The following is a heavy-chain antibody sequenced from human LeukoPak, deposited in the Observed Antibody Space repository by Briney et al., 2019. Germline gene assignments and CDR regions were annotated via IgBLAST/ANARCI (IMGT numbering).Heavy chain of an antibody. CDR3: ARGKLLRSVLGNNWFDP. D-gene: IGHD2-15*01. Sequence: ASVKVSCKSSGYTFTGYYMHWVRQAPGQGLEWMGWINANSGGTNYAQKFQGRVTMTRDTSISTAYMELSRLRSDDTAVYYCARGKLLRSVLGNNWFDPWGQGTLVTVSS. CDR1: GYTFTGYY. J-gene: IGHJ5*02. CDR2: INANSGGT. V-gene: IGHV1-2*02.